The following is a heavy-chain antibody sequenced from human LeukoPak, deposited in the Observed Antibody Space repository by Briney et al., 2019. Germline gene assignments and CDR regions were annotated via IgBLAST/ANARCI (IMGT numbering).Heavy chain of an antibody. CDR2: IIPIFGTA. Sequence: GGSLRLSCAASGFTFSSYAISWVRQAPGQGLEWVGGIIPIFGTANYAQKFQGRVTITTDESTSTAYMELSSLRSEDTAVYYCASGTGIAAAGTCDYWGQGTLVTVSS. J-gene: IGHJ4*02. D-gene: IGHD6-13*01. V-gene: IGHV1-69*05. CDR3: ASGTGIAAAGTCDY. CDR1: GFTFSSYA.